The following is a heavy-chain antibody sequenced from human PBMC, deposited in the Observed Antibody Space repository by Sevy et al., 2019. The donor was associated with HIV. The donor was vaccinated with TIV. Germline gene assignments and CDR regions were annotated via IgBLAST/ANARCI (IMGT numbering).Heavy chain of an antibody. V-gene: IGHV3-48*01. J-gene: IGHJ5*02. Sequence: GGSLRLSCKASGFTFSTYSMHWVRQAPGKGLEWVSSISRTSTTTYYADSAKGRFTISRDNAKNALYLQMNSLRAEDTGVYYCAGESYYYDRRLENWFDPWGQGTLVTVSS. CDR1: GFTFSTYS. CDR3: AGESYYYDRRLENWFDP. CDR2: ISRTSTTT. D-gene: IGHD3-22*01.